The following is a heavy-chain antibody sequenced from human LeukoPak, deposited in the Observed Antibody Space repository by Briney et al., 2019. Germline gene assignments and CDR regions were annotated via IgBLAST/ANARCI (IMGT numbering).Heavy chain of an antibody. D-gene: IGHD1-26*01. CDR2: VYHSGTT. CDR1: GGSISTYY. CDR3: ARHGGTLGYFDN. V-gene: IGHV4-59*08. J-gene: IGHJ4*02. Sequence: ASETLSLTCTVSGGSISTYYWSWIRQPPGKGLEWIGYVYHSGTTNYNPSLKRRVPISADTSKNQFSLKVKSVTAADTAVYYCARHGGTLGYFDNWGQGTLVTVSS.